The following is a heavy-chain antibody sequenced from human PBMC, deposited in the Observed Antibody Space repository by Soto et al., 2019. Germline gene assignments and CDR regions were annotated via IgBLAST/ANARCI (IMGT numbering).Heavy chain of an antibody. CDR3: ASPSIAAAGTEVYYYYGMDV. J-gene: IGHJ6*02. D-gene: IGHD6-13*01. CDR2: FDPEDGET. Sequence: GASLKVSCKVSGYTLTELSMHWVRQAPGKGLEWMGGFDPEDGETIYAQKFQGRVTMTEDTSTDTAYMELSSLRSEDTAVYYCASPSIAAAGTEVYYYYGMDVWGQGTTVTVSS. CDR1: GYTLTELS. V-gene: IGHV1-24*01.